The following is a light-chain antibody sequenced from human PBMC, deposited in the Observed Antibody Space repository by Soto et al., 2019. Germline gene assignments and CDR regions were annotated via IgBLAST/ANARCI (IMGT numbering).Light chain of an antibody. Sequence: QAVVTQEPSLSVSPGGTVTLTCTLTSGSVSTDNYASWFQQTPGQAPRTLIYTTNSRSSGAPARFSGSVLGDKAALTITGAQADDEYVYYCVLYVGAGIWVFGGGTKLTVL. CDR3: VLYVGAGIWV. CDR1: SGSVSTDNY. V-gene: IGLV8-61*01. CDR2: TTN. J-gene: IGLJ3*02.